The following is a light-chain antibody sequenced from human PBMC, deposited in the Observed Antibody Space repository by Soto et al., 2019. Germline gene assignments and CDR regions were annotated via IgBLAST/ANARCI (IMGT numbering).Light chain of an antibody. Sequence: EIVLTQSPGTLSLSPGERATLSCRASQSVSSSYLAWYQQKPGQAPRLLIYGASSRATGSPDRFSGSGSGTDFTLTISRLEPEDLGVYYWQQYGSSPPYTFGQGTKLEIK. V-gene: IGKV3-20*01. CDR1: QSVSSSY. J-gene: IGKJ2*01. CDR2: GAS. CDR3: QQYGSSPPYT.